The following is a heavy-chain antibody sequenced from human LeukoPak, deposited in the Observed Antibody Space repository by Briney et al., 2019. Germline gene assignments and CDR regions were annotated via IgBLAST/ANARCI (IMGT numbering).Heavy chain of an antibody. J-gene: IGHJ3*02. CDR3: ARDKFPLVGATGDDGFDI. CDR2: IYHSGST. Sequence: SGTLSLTCAVSGGSISSSNWWSWVRPPPGKGLEWIGEIYHSGSTNYNPSLKRRVTISVEKSKNQFSLKLRSVTASDTAVYYCARDKFPLVGATGDDGFDIWGQGTMVTVSS. CDR1: GGSISSSNW. V-gene: IGHV4-4*02. D-gene: IGHD1-26*01.